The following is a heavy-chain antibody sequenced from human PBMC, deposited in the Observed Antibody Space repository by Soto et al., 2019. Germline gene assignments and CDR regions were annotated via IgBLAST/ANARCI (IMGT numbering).Heavy chain of an antibody. D-gene: IGHD4-17*01. CDR1: GGSISSGGYY. Sequence: QVQLQESGPGLVKPSQTLSLTCTVSGGSISSGGYYWSWIRQHPGKGLEWIGYIYYSGSTYYNPSLKSXXTXSXXTSKNQFSLKLSSVTAADTAVYYCAREGLLGDYGYWGQGTLVTVSS. V-gene: IGHV4-31*03. J-gene: IGHJ4*02. CDR3: AREGLLGDYGY. CDR2: IYYSGST.